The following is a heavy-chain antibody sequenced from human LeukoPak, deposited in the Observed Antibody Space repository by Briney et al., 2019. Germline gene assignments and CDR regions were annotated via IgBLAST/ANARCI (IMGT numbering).Heavy chain of an antibody. D-gene: IGHD3-16*01. Sequence: PGGSLRLSCATSGFTFSSYWMNWARQAPGKGLEWVANIRQDGSEKNYVDSVKGRFTISRDNAKNSLFLQMDSLRAEDTAVYYCAGGAGWLIDYWGQGTLVTVSS. J-gene: IGHJ4*02. CDR2: IRQDGSEK. V-gene: IGHV3-7*03. CDR1: GFTFSSYW. CDR3: AGGAGWLIDY.